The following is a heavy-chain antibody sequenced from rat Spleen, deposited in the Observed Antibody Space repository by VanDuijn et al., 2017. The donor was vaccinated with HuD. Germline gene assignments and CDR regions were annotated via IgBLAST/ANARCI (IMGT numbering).Heavy chain of an antibody. V-gene: IGHV2-1*01. CDR3: TRANWAPDY. J-gene: IGHJ2*01. CDR1: GFLLTDNS. D-gene: IGHD5-1*01. Sequence: QVQLKESGPGLVPPSQTLSLACTVSGFLLTDNSVHWLRQPPGRGLEWMGGIWGDGSTNYNSALKSRLSISRDTSKSQVFLKMNSLQTEDTAIYFCTRANWAPDYWGQGVMVTVSS. CDR2: IWGDGST.